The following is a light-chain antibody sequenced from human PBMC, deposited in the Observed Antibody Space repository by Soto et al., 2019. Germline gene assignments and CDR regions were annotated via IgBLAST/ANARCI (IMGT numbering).Light chain of an antibody. Sequence: QAVVTQSSSASASLGSSVKLTCTLSSGHSSYIIAWHQQQPGKAPRYLMKLEGSGSYNKGSGVPDCFSGSSSGADRYLTISNLQSEDEADYYCETWDSNTRVFGGGTKLTVL. J-gene: IGLJ2*01. CDR1: SGHSSYI. CDR3: ETWDSNTRV. V-gene: IGLV4-60*03. CDR2: LEGSGSY.